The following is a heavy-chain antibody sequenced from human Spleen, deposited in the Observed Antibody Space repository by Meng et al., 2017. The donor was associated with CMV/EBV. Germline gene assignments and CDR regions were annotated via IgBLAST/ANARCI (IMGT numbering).Heavy chain of an antibody. CDR3: ARGGGLRWSWYFDL. D-gene: IGHD4-23*01. J-gene: IGHJ2*01. CDR1: GVSFSGYY. CDR2: TIHGGNT. V-gene: IGHV4-34*01. Sequence: DVYGVSFSGYYWSWIRQPPGKGLEWIGETIHGGNTDYNPSLKSRLSISLDTSNNQFSLRLKSVTAADTAVYYCARGGGLRWSWYFDLWGRGTLVTVSS.